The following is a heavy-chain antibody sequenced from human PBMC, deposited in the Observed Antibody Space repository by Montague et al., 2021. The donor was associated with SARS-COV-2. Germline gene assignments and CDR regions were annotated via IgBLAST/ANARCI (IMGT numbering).Heavy chain of an antibody. CDR1: EFSFSTYT. V-gene: IGHV3-21*01. Sequence: SLRLSCAASEFSFSTYTMNWIRQAPGKGLEWVASISTGGKNIFYADSVKGRFTISRDNAKNTLYLQMESLRTEDTAVYFCAKDGEKAGGPGGDYYYGMDVWGQGTTVTVSS. J-gene: IGHJ6*02. CDR3: AKDGEKAGGPGGDYYYGMDV. CDR2: ISTGGKNI. D-gene: IGHD5-24*01.